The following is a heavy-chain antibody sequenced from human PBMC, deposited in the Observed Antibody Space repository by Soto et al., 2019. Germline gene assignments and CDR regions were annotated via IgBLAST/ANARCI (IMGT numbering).Heavy chain of an antibody. CDR3: ATRAAFWISYSFFFDY. CDR2: IKSNTDGGTT. CDR1: GFTFINAW. J-gene: IGHJ4*02. Sequence: EVQLVESGGGLVQPGGSLRLSCAASGFTFINAWMSWVRQAPGKGLEWVGHIKSNTDGGTTDYAAPVKGRFTISRDDSKDMLYLQMNSLKTEDTAVYYCATRAAFWISYSFFFDYWGRGTLVTVSS. V-gene: IGHV3-15*05. D-gene: IGHD3-3*01.